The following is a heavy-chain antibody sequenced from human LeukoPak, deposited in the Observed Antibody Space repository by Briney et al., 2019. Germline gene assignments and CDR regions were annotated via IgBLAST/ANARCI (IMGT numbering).Heavy chain of an antibody. CDR2: IYYSGST. J-gene: IGHJ2*01. V-gene: IGHV4-59*01. CDR3: ATYSSGWSRSPNWYFDL. Sequence: NSSETLSLTCSVSGGSISSYYWSWIRQPPGKGLEWIGYIYYSGSTNYNPSLKSRVTISVDTSKNQFSLKLSSVTAADTAVYYCATYSSGWSRSPNWYFDLWGRGTLVTVSS. D-gene: IGHD6-19*01. CDR1: GGSISSYY.